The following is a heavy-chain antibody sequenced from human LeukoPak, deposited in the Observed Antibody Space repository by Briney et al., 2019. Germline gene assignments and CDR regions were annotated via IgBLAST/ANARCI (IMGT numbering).Heavy chain of an antibody. V-gene: IGHV2-70*11. CDR3: AREIAVARTRSDY. J-gene: IGHJ4*02. CDR2: IDWDDDK. D-gene: IGHD6-19*01. CDR1: GFSLSTSGMC. Sequence: SGPALVKPTQTLTLTCTFSGFSLSTSGMCVSWIRQPSGKALEWLARIDWDDDKYYSTSLKTRLTISKDTSKNQVVLTMTNMDPVDTASYYCAREIAVARTRSDYWGQGTLVTVSS.